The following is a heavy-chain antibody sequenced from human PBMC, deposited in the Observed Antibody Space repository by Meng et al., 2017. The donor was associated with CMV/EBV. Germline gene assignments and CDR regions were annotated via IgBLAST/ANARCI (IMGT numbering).Heavy chain of an antibody. D-gene: IGHD1-26*01. CDR1: GYTFTSYG. CDR2: IIPVFETA. J-gene: IGHJ4*02. CDR3: ARGGDSWYSDY. Sequence: QVQLVQSGAEVKKPGASVNVSCKASGYTFTSYGISWVRQAPGQGLEWMGGIIPVFETANYAERFQDRVTITADDSTTTAYMELSSLRADDTALYFCARGGDSWYSDYWGQGTLVTVSS. V-gene: IGHV1-69*01.